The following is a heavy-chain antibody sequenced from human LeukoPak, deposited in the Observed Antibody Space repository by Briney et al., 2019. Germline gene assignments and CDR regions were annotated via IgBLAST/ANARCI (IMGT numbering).Heavy chain of an antibody. D-gene: IGHD7-27*01. J-gene: IGHJ4*02. V-gene: IGHV3-72*01. Sequence: GGSLRLSCAASGFTFSDHYMDWVRQAPGKGLEWVGRTRNKANSYTTEYAASVKGRFSISRDDSKNSLYLQMNSLKTEDTAVYYCARVYWGSLDYWGQGTLVTVSS. CDR1: GFTFSDHY. CDR3: ARVYWGSLDY. CDR2: TRNKANSYTT.